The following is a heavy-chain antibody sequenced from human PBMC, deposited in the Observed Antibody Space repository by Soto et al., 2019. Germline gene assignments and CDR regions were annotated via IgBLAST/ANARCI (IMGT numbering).Heavy chain of an antibody. V-gene: IGHV4-34*01. CDR2: INHSGST. CDR1: GGSFSGYY. J-gene: IGHJ3*02. Sequence: ASETLSLTCAVYGGSFSGYYWSWIRQPPGKGLEWIGEINHSGSTNYNPSLKSRVTISVDTSKNQFSLKLSSVTAADTAVYYCARGLGITMIVVADDAFDIWGQGTMVTVSS. CDR3: ARGLGITMIVVADDAFDI. D-gene: IGHD3-22*01.